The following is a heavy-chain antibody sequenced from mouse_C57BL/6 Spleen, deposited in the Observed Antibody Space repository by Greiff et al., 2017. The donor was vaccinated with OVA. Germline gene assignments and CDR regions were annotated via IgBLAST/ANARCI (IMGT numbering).Heavy chain of an antibody. Sequence: VQVVESGPELVKPGASVKISCKASGYAFSSSWMNWVKQRPGKGLEWIGRIYPGDGDTNYNGKFKGKATLTADKSSSTAYMQLSSLTSEDSAVYFCARRSGYYYGSSGDFDYWGQGTTLTVSS. CDR3: ARRSGYYYGSSGDFDY. CDR1: GYAFSSSW. CDR2: IYPGDGDT. D-gene: IGHD1-1*01. J-gene: IGHJ2*01. V-gene: IGHV1-82*01.